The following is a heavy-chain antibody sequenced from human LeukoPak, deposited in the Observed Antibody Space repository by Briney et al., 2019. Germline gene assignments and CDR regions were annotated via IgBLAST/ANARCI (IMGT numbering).Heavy chain of an antibody. CDR3: AREKRPYFGRGEGKFGP. J-gene: IGHJ5*02. CDR1: GFTFSSYW. V-gene: IGHV3-7*03. Sequence: GGSLRLSCAASGFTFSSYWMSWVRQAPGKGLEWVANIKQDGSEKYYVDSVKGRFAISRDNAKNSLYLQMNSLKAEDTAVYYCAREKRPYFGRGEGKFGPWGQGTLVTVSS. D-gene: IGHD2-21*01. CDR2: IKQDGSEK.